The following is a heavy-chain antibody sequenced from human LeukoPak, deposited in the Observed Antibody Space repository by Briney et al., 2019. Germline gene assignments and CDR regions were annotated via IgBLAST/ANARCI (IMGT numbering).Heavy chain of an antibody. J-gene: IGHJ4*02. V-gene: IGHV3-7*01. Sequence: PGGSLRLSCAASGFSFTTYWMSWVRQAPGKGLEWVANIKQDRSEKYYVDSVKGRFTISRDNAKNTLYLQMNSLRAEDTAVYYCARRNLGSDLDFDYWGQGTLVTVSS. CDR2: IKQDRSEK. CDR1: GFSFTTYW. CDR3: ARRNLGSDLDFDY. D-gene: IGHD1-1*01.